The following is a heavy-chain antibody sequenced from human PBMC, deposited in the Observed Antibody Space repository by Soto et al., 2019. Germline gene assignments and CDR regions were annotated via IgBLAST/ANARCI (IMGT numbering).Heavy chain of an antibody. D-gene: IGHD6-19*01. Sequence: GGSLRLSCAASGFTFSSYAMHWVRQAPGKGLEYVSAISSNGGSTYYANFVKGRFTISRDNSKHTLYLQMGSLRAEDMAVYYGARGRMGSGWYLNHWGEGSLVTVCS. CDR2: ISSNGGST. CDR1: GFTFSSYA. CDR3: ARGRMGSGWYLNH. J-gene: IGHJ5*02. V-gene: IGHV3-64*01.